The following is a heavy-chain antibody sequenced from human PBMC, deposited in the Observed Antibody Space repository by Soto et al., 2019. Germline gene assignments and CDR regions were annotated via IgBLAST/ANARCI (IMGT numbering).Heavy chain of an antibody. Sequence: GASVKVSCKASGGTFSSYAISWVRQAPGQGLEWMGGIIPIFGTANYAQKFQGRVTITADESTSTAYMELSSLRSEDTAVYYCARGVVVVPAAIRPGYSGNWLDPWGQGTLVTVSS. J-gene: IGHJ5*02. D-gene: IGHD2-2*01. V-gene: IGHV1-69*13. CDR2: IIPIFGTA. CDR1: GGTFSSYA. CDR3: ARGVVVVPAAIRPGYSGNWLDP.